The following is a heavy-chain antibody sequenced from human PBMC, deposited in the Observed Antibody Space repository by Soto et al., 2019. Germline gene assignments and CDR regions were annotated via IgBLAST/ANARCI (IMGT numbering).Heavy chain of an antibody. J-gene: IGHJ4*02. Sequence: GGSLRLSCAASGFTFTRYSMNWVRLAPGKGLEWVSSISSTTNYIYYGDSMKGRFTISRDNAKNSLYLEMNSLRAEDTAVYYCARESEDLTSNFDYWGQGTLVTVSS. CDR3: ARESEDLTSNFDY. V-gene: IGHV3-21*06. CDR1: GFTFTRYS. CDR2: ISSTTNYI.